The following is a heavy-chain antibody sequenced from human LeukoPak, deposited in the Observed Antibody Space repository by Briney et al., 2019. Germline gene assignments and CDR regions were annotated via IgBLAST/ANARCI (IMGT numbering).Heavy chain of an antibody. V-gene: IGHV3-74*01. CDR1: GFTFSSYW. D-gene: IGHD6-13*01. CDR2: INSDGSST. Sequence: GGSLRLSCAASGFTFSSYWMHWVRQAPGKGLVWVSRINSDGSSTSYADSVKGRFTISRDNAKNSLYLQMNSLRAEDTAVYYCARARYSSSWYGTDAFDIWGQGTMVTASS. J-gene: IGHJ3*02. CDR3: ARARYSSSWYGTDAFDI.